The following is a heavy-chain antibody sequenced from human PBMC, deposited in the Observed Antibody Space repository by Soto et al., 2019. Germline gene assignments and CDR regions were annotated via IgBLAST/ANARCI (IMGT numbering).Heavy chain of an antibody. CDR3: ARVDCGGDCYSGFDI. V-gene: IGHV4-30-2*01. J-gene: IGHJ3*02. Sequence: SETLSLTCAVSGGSISSGGYSWSWIRQPPGKGLEWIGYIYHSGSTYYNPSLKSRVTISVDRSKNQFSLKLSSVTAADTAVYYCARVDCGGDCYSGFDIWGQGTMVTVSS. CDR1: GGSISSGGYS. D-gene: IGHD2-21*02. CDR2: IYHSGST.